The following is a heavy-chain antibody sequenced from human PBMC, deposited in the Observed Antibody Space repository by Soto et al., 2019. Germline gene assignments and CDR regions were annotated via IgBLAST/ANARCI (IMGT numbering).Heavy chain of an antibody. CDR1: GDSVSRRNTA. D-gene: IGHD3-22*01. CDR3: ARDDYEILASGPGDV. J-gene: IGHJ6*02. CDR2: TYYRSKWYY. Sequence: PSQTLSLTCAISGDSVSRRNTAWHWIRQSPSRGLEWLGRTYYRSKWYYEYAVSVNSRITINPDTSKNQFSLHLSSVTPEDTAVYFCARDDYEILASGPGDVWGQGTTVTVSS. V-gene: IGHV6-1*01.